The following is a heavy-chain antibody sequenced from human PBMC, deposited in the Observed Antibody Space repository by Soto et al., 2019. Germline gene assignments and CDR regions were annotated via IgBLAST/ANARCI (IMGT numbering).Heavy chain of an antibody. CDR1: GGTFSSYT. CDR3: AREDTSYYYMDV. J-gene: IGHJ6*03. D-gene: IGHD5-18*01. V-gene: IGHV1-69*08. CDR2: IIPILGIA. Sequence: QVQLVQSGAEVKKPGSSVKVSCKASGGTFSSYTISWVRQAPGQGLEWMGRIIPILGIANYAQKFQGRVTITADKSTSTGYMELSSLRSEDTAVYYCAREDTSYYYMDVWGKGTTVTVSS.